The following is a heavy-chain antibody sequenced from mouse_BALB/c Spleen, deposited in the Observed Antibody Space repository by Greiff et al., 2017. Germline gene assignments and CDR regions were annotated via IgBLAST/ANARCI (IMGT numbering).Heavy chain of an antibody. CDR3: ARGGYDYDYYAMDY. J-gene: IGHJ4*01. D-gene: IGHD2-4*01. CDR1: GFTFSSFG. Sequence: EVQLVESGGGLVQPGGSRKLSCAASGFTFSSFGMHWVRQAPEKGLEWVAYISSGSSTIYYADTVKGRFTISRDNPKNTLFLQMTSLRSEDTAMYYCARGGYDYDYYAMDYWGQGTSVTVSS. V-gene: IGHV5-17*02. CDR2: ISSGSSTI.